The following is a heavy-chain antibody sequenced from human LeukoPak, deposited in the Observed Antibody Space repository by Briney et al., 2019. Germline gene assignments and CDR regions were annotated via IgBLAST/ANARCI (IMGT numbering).Heavy chain of an antibody. D-gene: IGHD1-1*01. CDR1: GYTFTGYY. J-gene: IGHJ4*02. Sequence: GASVKVSCKASGYTFTGYYMHWVRQAPGQGLEWMGWINPNSGGTNYAQKLQGRVTMTTDTSTSTAYMELRSLRSDDTAVYYCARARTTGTGIDYWGQGTLVTVSS. V-gene: IGHV1-2*02. CDR3: ARARTTGTGIDY. CDR2: INPNSGGT.